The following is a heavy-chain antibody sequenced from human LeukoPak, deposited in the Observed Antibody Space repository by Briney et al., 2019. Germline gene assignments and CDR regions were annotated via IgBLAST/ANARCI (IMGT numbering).Heavy chain of an antibody. CDR2: ISWNSGYI. Sequence: GGSLRLPCAASGFTFYNYAMHWVRQAPGKGLEWLSIISWNSGYIGYADSVKGRFTISRDNAKKSLDLQMNSLRAEDTAFYYCAKVRGTYSSGYFFDYWGQGTLVTVSS. D-gene: IGHD6-19*01. CDR3: AKVRGTYSSGYFFDY. J-gene: IGHJ4*02. V-gene: IGHV3-9*01. CDR1: GFTFYNYA.